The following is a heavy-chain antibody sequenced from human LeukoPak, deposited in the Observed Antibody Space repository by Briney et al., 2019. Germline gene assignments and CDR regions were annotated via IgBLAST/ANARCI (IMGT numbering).Heavy chain of an antibody. CDR1: GFTFSSYA. D-gene: IGHD4-17*01. CDR2: ISGRGGST. V-gene: IGHV3-23*01. Sequence: GGSPRLSCAASGFTFSSYAMSWVRQAPGKGLEWVSGISGRGGSTYYADSVKGRFTISRDNSKNTLYLQMNSLRAEDTAVYYCARDQYGDYSVDYWGQGTLVTVSS. J-gene: IGHJ4*02. CDR3: ARDQYGDYSVDY.